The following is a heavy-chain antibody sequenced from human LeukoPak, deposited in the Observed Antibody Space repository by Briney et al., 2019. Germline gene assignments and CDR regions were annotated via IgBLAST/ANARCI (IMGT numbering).Heavy chain of an antibody. CDR3: ARDLKRGYSSGRYSWGTGSSNDY. D-gene: IGHD6-19*01. CDR1: GYTFTSYY. Sequence: ASVKVSCKASGYTFTSYYMHWVRQAPGQGLEWMGWISAYSGNTNYAQNLQGRVTMTTDTSTSTAYMELRSLRSDDTAVYYCARDLKRGYSSGRYSWGTGSSNDYWGQGTLVTVSS. V-gene: IGHV1-18*04. J-gene: IGHJ4*02. CDR2: ISAYSGNT.